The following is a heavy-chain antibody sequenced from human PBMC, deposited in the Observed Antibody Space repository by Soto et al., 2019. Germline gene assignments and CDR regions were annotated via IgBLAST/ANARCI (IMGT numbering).Heavy chain of an antibody. V-gene: IGHV3-30*18. CDR2: ISYDGSNK. CDR1: GLTFSTSG. J-gene: IGHJ6*02. Sequence: GGSLRLSCADSGLTFSTSGMHWVRQAPGKGLEWVAVISYDGSNKYYRDSVKGRFTISRDNSKNTLYLQMNSLRLEDTAVYYCAKVARSPAMVTPPSLFGLGGWGQGTTVTVSS. CDR3: AKVARSPAMVTPPSLFGLGG. D-gene: IGHD5-18*01.